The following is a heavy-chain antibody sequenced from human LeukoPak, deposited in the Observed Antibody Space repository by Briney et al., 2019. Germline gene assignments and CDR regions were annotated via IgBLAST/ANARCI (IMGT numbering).Heavy chain of an antibody. CDR1: GGSFSGYY. Sequence: SETLSLTCAVYGGSFSGYYWSWIRQPPGKGLEWIGEINHSGSTNYNPSLKSRVTISVDTSKNQFSLKLSSVTAADTAVYYCARGHSNWNYLKSRFDPWRQATMVTVSS. V-gene: IGHV4-34*01. J-gene: IGHJ5*02. CDR2: INHSGST. D-gene: IGHD1-7*01. CDR3: ARGHSNWNYLKSRFDP.